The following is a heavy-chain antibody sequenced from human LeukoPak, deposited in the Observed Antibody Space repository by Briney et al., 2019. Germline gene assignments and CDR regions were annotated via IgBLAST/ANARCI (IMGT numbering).Heavy chain of an antibody. Sequence: PGGSLRLSCAASGFTFSSYWMHWVRQGPGKGLVWVSRINSDGTTTTYADSVKGRFTISRDNAKNTLYLQMNSLRAEDTAVYYCARAPRGGQWLKDYWGQGTLVTVSS. CDR3: ARAPRGGQWLKDY. D-gene: IGHD6-19*01. CDR2: INSDGTTT. J-gene: IGHJ4*02. CDR1: GFTFSSYW. V-gene: IGHV3-74*01.